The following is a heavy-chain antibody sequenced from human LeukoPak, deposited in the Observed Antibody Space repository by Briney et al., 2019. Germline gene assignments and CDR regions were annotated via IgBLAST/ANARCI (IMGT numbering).Heavy chain of an antibody. J-gene: IGHJ4*02. CDR1: GGSISSSY. CDR2: MYYSGST. D-gene: IGHD3-22*01. V-gene: IGHV4-59*08. Sequence: PSETLSLTCTVSGGSISSSYWSWIRQPPGKGLEWIGYMYYSGSTSYNPSLKSRVTISVDTSKNQFSLKLSSVTAADTAVYYCARHWGDSSGYHYDPFDYWGQGTLVTVSS. CDR3: ARHWGDSSGYHYDPFDY.